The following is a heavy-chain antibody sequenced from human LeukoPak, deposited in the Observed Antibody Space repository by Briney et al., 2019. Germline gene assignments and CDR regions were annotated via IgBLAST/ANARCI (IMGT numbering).Heavy chain of an antibody. Sequence: SETLSLTCAVSGGSISSGGHSWSWIRQPPGKGLEWIGYIYYSGSTNYNPSLKSRVTISVDTSKNQFSLKLSSVTAADTAVYYCARLYYYDSSGYPADAFDIWGQGTMVTVSS. CDR1: GGSISSGGHS. CDR3: ARLYYYDSSGYPADAFDI. J-gene: IGHJ3*02. D-gene: IGHD3-22*01. CDR2: IYYSGST. V-gene: IGHV4-61*08.